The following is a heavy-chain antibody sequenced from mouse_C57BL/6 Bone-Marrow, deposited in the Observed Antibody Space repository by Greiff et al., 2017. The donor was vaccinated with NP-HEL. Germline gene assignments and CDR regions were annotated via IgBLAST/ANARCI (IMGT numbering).Heavy chain of an antibody. V-gene: IGHV1-82*01. Sequence: LVESGPELVKPGASVKISCKASGYAFSSSWMNWVKQRPGKGLEWIGRIYPGDGDTNYNGKFKGKATLTADKSSSTAYMQLSSLTSEDSAVYFCARWDSSGRDYFDYWGQGTTLTVSS. D-gene: IGHD3-2*02. J-gene: IGHJ2*01. CDR2: IYPGDGDT. CDR1: GYAFSSSW. CDR3: ARWDSSGRDYFDY.